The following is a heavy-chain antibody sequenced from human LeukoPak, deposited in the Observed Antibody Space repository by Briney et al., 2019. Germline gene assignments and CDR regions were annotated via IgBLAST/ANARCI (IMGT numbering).Heavy chain of an antibody. CDR1: GGSISSSSYY. J-gene: IGHJ5*02. V-gene: IGHV4-39*07. CDR3: ARPAVRGVIRGWLDP. Sequence: PSETLSLTCTVSGGSISSSSYYWGWIRQPPGKGLEWIGSIYYSGSTYYNPSLKSRVTISVDTSKNQFSLKLSSVTAADTAVYYCARPAVRGVIRGWLDPWGQGTLVTVSS. CDR2: IYYSGST. D-gene: IGHD3-10*01.